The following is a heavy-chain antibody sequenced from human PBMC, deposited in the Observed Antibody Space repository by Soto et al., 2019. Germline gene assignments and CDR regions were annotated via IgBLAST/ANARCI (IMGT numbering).Heavy chain of an antibody. CDR1: GDSVNSAY. V-gene: IGHV4-30-4*01. Sequence: QVQLQEMGPGLVKPSQTLTITFTVSGDSVNSAYWSWIRQLPGKGLEWMGNIHHTGRTFYNPSLKSRVAMSIVAFKPLFSLKMSSTTAADTAVYYCARTDDYNSSFFDSWGQGAVVTVSS. CDR3: ARTDDYNSSFFDS. J-gene: IGHJ4*02. D-gene: IGHD4-4*01. CDR2: IHHTGRT.